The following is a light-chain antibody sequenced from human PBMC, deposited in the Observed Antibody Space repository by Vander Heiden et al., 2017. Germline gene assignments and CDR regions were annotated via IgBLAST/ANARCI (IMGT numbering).Light chain of an antibody. CDR2: GNT. CDR3: QSYDSSLSAYV. J-gene: IGLJ1*01. Sequence: QSVLTPPPSVSGAPRQRVTILCTGNSSNIGAGYDVHWYRLLPGTAPKLLIYGNTNRPSGVTGRFSGSKAGTSASLGITGLQAEDEADYYCQSYDSSLSAYVFGTGTKVTVL. CDR1: SSNIGAGYD. V-gene: IGLV1-40*01.